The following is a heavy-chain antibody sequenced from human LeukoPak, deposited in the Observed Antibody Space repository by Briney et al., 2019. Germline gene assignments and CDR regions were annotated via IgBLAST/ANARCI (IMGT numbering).Heavy chain of an antibody. Sequence: MAGGSLRLSCAASGFTFSSYSMNWVRQAPGKGLEWVSSISSSSSYIYYADSVKGRFTISRDNAKNSLYLQMNSLRAEDTAVYYCARDIVVVVADPDDAFDIWGQGTMVTVSS. CDR2: ISSSSSYI. CDR3: ARDIVVVVADPDDAFDI. CDR1: GFTFSSYS. D-gene: IGHD2-15*01. V-gene: IGHV3-21*01. J-gene: IGHJ3*02.